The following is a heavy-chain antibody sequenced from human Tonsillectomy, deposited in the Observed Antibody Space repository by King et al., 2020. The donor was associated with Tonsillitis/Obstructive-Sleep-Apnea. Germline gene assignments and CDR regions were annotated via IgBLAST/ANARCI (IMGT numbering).Heavy chain of an antibody. CDR2: INHSGRT. D-gene: IGHD3-9*01. CDR1: GGSFSGYY. CDR3: AGAPGILTVDY. Sequence: VQLQQWGAGLLKPSETLSLTCAVYGGSFSGYYWSWIGQPPGQGLEGIGEINHSGRTNYSPSLKSRVTMSVETSKNQFSLRLSPLTAADTAVYYCAGAPGILTVDYWGQGTPVTVSS. J-gene: IGHJ4*02. V-gene: IGHV4-34*01.